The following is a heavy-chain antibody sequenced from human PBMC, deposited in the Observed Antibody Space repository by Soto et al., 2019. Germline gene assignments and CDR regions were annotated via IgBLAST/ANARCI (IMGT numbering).Heavy chain of an antibody. Sequence: GSLRLSCAASGFIFSDYYMSWVRQTPGKGLEWISYISTRSTYTNYAVSVKGRFTISRDNTKNSLYLQMDSLRVEDTAVYYCARDLAWKRGKVGRYYYGMDVWGQGTTVTVSS. V-gene: IGHV3-11*06. CDR3: ARDLAWKRGKVGRYYYGMDV. CDR2: ISTRSTYT. D-gene: IGHD1-1*01. J-gene: IGHJ6*02. CDR1: GFIFSDYY.